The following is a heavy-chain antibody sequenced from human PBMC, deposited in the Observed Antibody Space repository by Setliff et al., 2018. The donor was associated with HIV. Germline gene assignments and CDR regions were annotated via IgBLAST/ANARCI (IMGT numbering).Heavy chain of an antibody. CDR1: GGSFSDYY. D-gene: IGHD6-6*01. CDR3: ARGGRSLAAQTWFDP. CDR2: INHSGST. J-gene: IGHJ5*02. Sequence: NPSETLSLTCAAYGGSFSDYYWSWIRQPPGKGLEWIGEINHSGSTNYNPSLKSRVTISVDTSKNQFSLKLSSVTAADTAVYYCARGGRSLAAQTWFDPWGQGTLVTVSS. V-gene: IGHV4-34*01.